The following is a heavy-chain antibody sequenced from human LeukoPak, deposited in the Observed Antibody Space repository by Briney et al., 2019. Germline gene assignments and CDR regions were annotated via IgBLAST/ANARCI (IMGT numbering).Heavy chain of an antibody. CDR2: ISGGST. J-gene: IGHJ4*02. Sequence: PGGSLRLSCAASGFTVSSNEMSWVRQAPGKGLEWVSSISGGSTYYADSRKGRFTISRDNSKNTLYLQMNSLRAEDTAVYYCASIMRDYYDSSGTLFDYWGQGTLVAVSS. D-gene: IGHD3-22*01. V-gene: IGHV3-38-3*01. CDR3: ASIMRDYYDSSGTLFDY. CDR1: GFTVSSNE.